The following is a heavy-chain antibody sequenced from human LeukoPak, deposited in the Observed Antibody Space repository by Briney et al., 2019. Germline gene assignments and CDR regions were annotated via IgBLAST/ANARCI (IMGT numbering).Heavy chain of an antibody. CDR2: IYTSGST. J-gene: IGHJ5*02. Sequence: SETLSLTCTVAGGSISSYCWRWIRQPAGRLLEWIRRIYTSGSTNYNPYLKSRVTMSVDTSKNQFPLNLSSVTAAETAVYYCARDQLLAWFDPWGQGTLVTVSS. V-gene: IGHV4-4*07. CDR3: ARDQLLAWFDP. CDR1: GGSISSYC. D-gene: IGHD2-2*01.